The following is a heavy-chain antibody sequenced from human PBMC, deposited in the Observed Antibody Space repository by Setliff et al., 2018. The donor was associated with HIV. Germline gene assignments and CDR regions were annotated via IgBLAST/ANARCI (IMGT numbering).Heavy chain of an antibody. J-gene: IGHJ4*02. CDR3: ARDAPGYSHVLDF. Sequence: PGGSLRLSCAASGFTFRNYGMHWVRQAPGKGLEWVAFIRLDGSDYIYYAEFVRGRFTISRDSFKNTLYLQMNSLRAEDTALYFCARDAPGYSHVLDFWGQGTQVTVSS. CDR2: IRLDGSDYI. V-gene: IGHV3-30*02. CDR1: GFTFRNYG. D-gene: IGHD5-18*01.